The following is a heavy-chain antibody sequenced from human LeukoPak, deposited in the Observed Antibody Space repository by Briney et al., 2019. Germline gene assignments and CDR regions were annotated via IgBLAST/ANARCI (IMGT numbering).Heavy chain of an antibody. Sequence: GGSLRLSCAASGFTFSSYWMHWVRQAPGKGLVWVSHINRDGRSTSYADSVKGRFTISRDNAKNTLYLQMNSLRVEDTAVYYCARDIVSGSYYWGQGTLVTVSS. D-gene: IGHD1-26*01. CDR3: ARDIVSGSYY. V-gene: IGHV3-74*01. J-gene: IGHJ4*02. CDR2: INRDGRST. CDR1: GFTFSSYW.